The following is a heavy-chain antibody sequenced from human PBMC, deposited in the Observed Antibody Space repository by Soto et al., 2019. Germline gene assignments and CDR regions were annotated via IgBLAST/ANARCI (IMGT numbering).Heavy chain of an antibody. CDR2: FDPEDGET. V-gene: IGHV1-24*01. Sequence: ASVKVSCKVSGYTLTELSMHWVRQAPGKGLEWMGGFDPEDGETIYAQKFQGRVTMTEDTSTDTAYMELSSLRSEDTAVYYCATDFRSRAASDAFDFWGQGTTVTVSS. CDR1: GYTLTELS. CDR3: ATDFRSRAASDAFDF. D-gene: IGHD6-25*01. J-gene: IGHJ3*01.